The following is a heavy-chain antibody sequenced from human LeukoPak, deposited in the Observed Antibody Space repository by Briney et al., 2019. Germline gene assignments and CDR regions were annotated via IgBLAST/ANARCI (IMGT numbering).Heavy chain of an antibody. CDR3: AGTPWGPYYDSFFASFDI. CDR2: IIPIFGTA. Sequence: ASVKVSYKASGGTFSSYAISWVRQAPGQGLEWMGGIIPIFGTANYAQKFQGRVTITTDESTSTAYMELSSLRSEDTAVYYCAGTPWGPYYDSFFASFDIWGQGTMVTVSS. V-gene: IGHV1-69*05. D-gene: IGHD3-22*01. CDR1: GGTFSSYA. J-gene: IGHJ3*02.